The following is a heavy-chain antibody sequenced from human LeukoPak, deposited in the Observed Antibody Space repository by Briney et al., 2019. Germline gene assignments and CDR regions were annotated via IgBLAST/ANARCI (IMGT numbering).Heavy chain of an antibody. CDR3: ARDGTGDYETGKGFDP. Sequence: GGSLRLSCAASGFTVSSNYMSWGRQAPGKGLGGGSVICSGGSTYYADSVKGRFTISRDNSKNTLYLQMNSLRAEDTAVYYCARDGTGDYETGKGFDPWGQGTLVTVSS. D-gene: IGHD4-17*01. CDR1: GFTVSSNY. CDR2: ICSGGST. V-gene: IGHV3-66*01. J-gene: IGHJ5*02.